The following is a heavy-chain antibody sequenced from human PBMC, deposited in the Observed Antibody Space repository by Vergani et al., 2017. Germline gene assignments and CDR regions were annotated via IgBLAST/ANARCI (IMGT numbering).Heavy chain of an antibody. CDR1: GFDFSSYI. CDR3: AREYSSTSGRAFDF. J-gene: IGHJ3*01. D-gene: IGHD2-2*01. V-gene: IGHV3-48*01. CDR2: VSTGTKSQ. Sequence: DVHLAESGGGFFQPGGSLRLSCVVSGFDFSSYIMNWVRQAPGKGLEWVSFVSTGTKSQSYAESVKGRFTISRDSAKNSLYLQMDSLRAEDTAVYYCAREYSSTSGRAFDFWGQGTKVTVSS.